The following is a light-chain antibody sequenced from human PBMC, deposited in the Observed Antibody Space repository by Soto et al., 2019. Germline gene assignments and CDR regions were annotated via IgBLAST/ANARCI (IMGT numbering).Light chain of an antibody. CDR3: CSYARSSTYV. Sequence: QSVLTQPASVSGSPGQSITIPCTGTSSDVGSYHLVSWYRRHPGKAPELMIFEVSKRPSGVSNRFSGSKSGNTASLTIPRLQAEDEADYYSCSYARSSTYVFGTGTKVTVL. CDR1: SSDVGSYHL. J-gene: IGLJ1*01. V-gene: IGLV2-23*02. CDR2: EVS.